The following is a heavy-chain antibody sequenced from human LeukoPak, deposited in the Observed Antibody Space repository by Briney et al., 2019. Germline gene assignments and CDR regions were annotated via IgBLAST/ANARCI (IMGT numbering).Heavy chain of an antibody. CDR2: IKQDGSEK. J-gene: IGHJ6*03. CDR3: ARDQPRQGFWSGYYYMDV. V-gene: IGHV3-7*01. D-gene: IGHD3-3*01. CDR1: GFTFSSYW. Sequence: RTGGSLRLSCAASGFTFSSYWMSWVRQAPGKGLVWVANIKQDGSEKYYADSVKGRFTISRDNAKNSLYLQMNSLRAEDTAVYYCARDQPRQGFWSGYYYMDVWGKGTTVTVSS.